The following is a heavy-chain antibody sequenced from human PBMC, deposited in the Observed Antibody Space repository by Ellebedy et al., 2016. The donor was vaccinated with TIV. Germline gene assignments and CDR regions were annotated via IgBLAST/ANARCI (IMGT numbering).Heavy chain of an antibody. CDR2: IFWDDDK. V-gene: IGHV2-5*08. Sequence: PLSLTCIASGDSISSGDYHWSSIRQSPGKALEWLGLIFWDDDKRYSPSLQTRLTLTKDTPKNQVIITMTNMDPVDTATYFCAHSMTTVTHFNYWGQGTLVTVSS. CDR3: AHSMTTVTHFNY. D-gene: IGHD4-17*01. CDR1: GDSISSGDYH. J-gene: IGHJ4*02.